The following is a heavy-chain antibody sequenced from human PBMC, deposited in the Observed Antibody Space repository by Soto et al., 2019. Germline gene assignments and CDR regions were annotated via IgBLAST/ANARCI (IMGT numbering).Heavy chain of an antibody. D-gene: IGHD5-12*01. CDR3: ARDKVVATTRRHYYYMDV. J-gene: IGHJ6*03. CDR1: GGSISSGGYY. CDR2: IYYSGST. V-gene: IGHV4-31*03. Sequence: PSETLSLTCTVSGGSISSGGYYWSWIRQHPGKGLEWIGYIYYSGSTYYNPSLKSRVTISVDTSKNQFSLKLSSVTAADTAVYYCARDKVVATTRRHYYYMDVWGKGTTVTVSS.